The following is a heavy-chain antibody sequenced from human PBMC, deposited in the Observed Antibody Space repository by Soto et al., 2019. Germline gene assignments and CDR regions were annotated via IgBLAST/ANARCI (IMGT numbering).Heavy chain of an antibody. CDR1: GGSMTSYY. D-gene: IGHD3-3*01. Sequence: LSLTCTVSGGSMTSYYWTWIRQPAGKGLEWIGRVYSSGGTHYNPSLKSRVTISLDTSKNQFSPRLLSVTDADTAVYFCARGQRFSDWFDPWGQGTLVTVSS. J-gene: IGHJ5*02. CDR3: ARGQRFSDWFDP. CDR2: VYSSGGT. V-gene: IGHV4-4*07.